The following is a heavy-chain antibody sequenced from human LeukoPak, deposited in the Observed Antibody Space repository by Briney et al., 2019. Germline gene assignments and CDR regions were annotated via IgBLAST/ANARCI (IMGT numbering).Heavy chain of an antibody. CDR2: ISAYNGNT. CDR1: GYTFTSYG. V-gene: IGHV1-18*01. D-gene: IGHD3-3*01. Sequence: ASVKVSCKASGYTFTSYGISWVRQAPGQGLEWMGWISAYNGNTNYAQKLQGRVTMTTDTSTSTAYMELRSLRSDDTAVYYCARVATIFGVVIIPDDYWGQGTLVTVSS. CDR3: ARVATIFGVVIIPDDY. J-gene: IGHJ4*02.